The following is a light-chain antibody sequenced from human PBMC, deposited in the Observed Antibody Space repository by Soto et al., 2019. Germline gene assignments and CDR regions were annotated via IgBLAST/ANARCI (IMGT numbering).Light chain of an antibody. Sequence: DIQMTQSPSSLAASVGSRVTITCRASQSSSTYLNWYQQKPGKAPKVLIFDASRLQSGVASRFSGSESGTDFTLTISSLQPEDSATYYCQQSYSAPWTFGQGTKVQVK. CDR2: DAS. V-gene: IGKV1-39*01. CDR3: QQSYSAPWT. CDR1: QSSSTY. J-gene: IGKJ1*01.